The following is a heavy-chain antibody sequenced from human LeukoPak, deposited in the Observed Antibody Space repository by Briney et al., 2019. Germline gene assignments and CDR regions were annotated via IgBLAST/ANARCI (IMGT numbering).Heavy chain of an antibody. Sequence: SETLSLTCTVSGASISNSDYYWSWIRQHPGKGLEWIGYIYYSGSTYYNPSLKSRVSISVDTSKNQFSLKLSSVTAADTAVYYCARVGSCSGGSCYYRLFDYWGQGTLVTVSS. CDR3: ARVGSCSGGSCYYRLFDY. J-gene: IGHJ4*02. D-gene: IGHD2-15*01. CDR1: GASISNSDYY. V-gene: IGHV4-31*03. CDR2: IYYSGST.